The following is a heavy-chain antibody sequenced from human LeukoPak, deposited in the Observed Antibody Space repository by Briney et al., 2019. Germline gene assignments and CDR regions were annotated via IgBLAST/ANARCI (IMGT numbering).Heavy chain of an antibody. J-gene: IGHJ4*02. V-gene: IGHV1-2*02. CDR3: ASANCSSTSCYEGRFDY. CDR2: INPNSGGT. CDR1: GYTFTGYY. Sequence: ASVKVSCKASGYTFTGYYMHWVRQAPGQGLEWMGWINPNSGGTNYAQKFQGRVTMTRDTSISTVYMELSRLRSDDTAVYYCASANCSSTSCYEGRFDYWGQGTLVTVSS. D-gene: IGHD2-2*01.